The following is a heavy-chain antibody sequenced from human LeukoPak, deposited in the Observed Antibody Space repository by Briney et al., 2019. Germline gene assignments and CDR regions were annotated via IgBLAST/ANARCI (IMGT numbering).Heavy chain of an antibody. V-gene: IGHV4-30-2*01. D-gene: IGHD2-21*01. CDR1: GGSISSGGYY. CDR2: IYHSGST. J-gene: IGHJ3*02. Sequence: PSQTLSLTCTVSGGSISSGGYYWSWIRQPPGKGLEWIGYIYHSGSTYYNPSLKSRVTISVDTSKNQFSLKLSSVTAADTAVYYCARVAGDIVVVPQNAFDIWGQGTMVTVSS. CDR3: ARVAGDIVVVPQNAFDI.